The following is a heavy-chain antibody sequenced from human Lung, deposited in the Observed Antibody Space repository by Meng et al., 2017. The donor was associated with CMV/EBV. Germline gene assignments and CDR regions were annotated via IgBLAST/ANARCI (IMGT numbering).Heavy chain of an antibody. V-gene: IGHV1-46*01. CDR2: INPSGGST. D-gene: IGHD2-2*02. Sequence: ASVKVSCKASGYTFTSYYMHWVRQAPGQGLEWMGIINPSGGSTNYAQKFQGRVTMTRDTSTSTVYMELSSLRSEDTAVYYCARGGDIVVVPAAIPWHYWGQGTLVTVSS. CDR3: ARGGDIVVVPAAIPWHY. CDR1: GYTFTSYY. J-gene: IGHJ4*02.